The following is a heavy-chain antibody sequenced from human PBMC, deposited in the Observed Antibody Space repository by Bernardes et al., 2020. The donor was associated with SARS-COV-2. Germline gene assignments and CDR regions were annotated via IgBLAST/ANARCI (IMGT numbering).Heavy chain of an antibody. D-gene: IGHD6-19*01. V-gene: IGHV3-74*01. CDR3: ARGALDGSGRYVVDW. CDR2: INTDGSTT. CDR1: GFTFSSYW. Sequence: GGSLRLSCAASGFTFSSYWMHWVRQAPGKGLMWVSRINTDGSTTNYADSVKGRFTISRDNAKNTLFMQMNSLRADDTAVYFCARGALDGSGRYVVDWWGQGTLVTVSS. J-gene: IGHJ4*02.